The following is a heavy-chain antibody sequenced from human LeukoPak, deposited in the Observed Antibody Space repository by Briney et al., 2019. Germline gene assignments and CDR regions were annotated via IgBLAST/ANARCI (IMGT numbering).Heavy chain of an antibody. CDR2: ISGSGGSA. J-gene: IGHJ3*02. V-gene: IGHV3-23*01. CDR3: ATRITADLWAFDM. D-gene: IGHD6-25*01. CDR1: GFTVRTNS. Sequence: GGSLRLSCAASGFTVRTNSMSWVRQSPGEGLEWVSAISGSGGSASYADSVKGRCTIWRGNCTNTLFLQVDSPRAEERPVFDCATRITADLWAFDMWGQGTTVTVSS.